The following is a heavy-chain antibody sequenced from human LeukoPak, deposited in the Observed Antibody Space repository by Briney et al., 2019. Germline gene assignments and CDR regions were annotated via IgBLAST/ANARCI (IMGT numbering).Heavy chain of an antibody. V-gene: IGHV1-2*02. Sequence: ASVKVSCKASGYTFSGYYLHWVRQAPGQGLEWMGWIHPNSGATNYPQKFQGRVTMTRDTSINTAYMELSSLRSDDTAVYYCARDGSGSGNRDLDFWGQGTLVTVSS. CDR2: IHPNSGAT. D-gene: IGHD3-10*01. CDR1: GYTFSGYY. CDR3: ARDGSGSGNRDLDF. J-gene: IGHJ4*02.